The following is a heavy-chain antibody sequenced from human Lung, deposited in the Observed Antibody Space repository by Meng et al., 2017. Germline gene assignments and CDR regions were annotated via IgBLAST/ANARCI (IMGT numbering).Heavy chain of an antibody. V-gene: IGHV4-34*01. CDR2: INHSGST. J-gene: IGHJ4*02. CDR1: GGSFSDYY. Sequence: QVQPPQGGAGLLEPSETLSLTCVVSGGSFSDYYWSWIRQPPGKGLEWIGEINHSGSTNYNPSLESRATISVDTAQNNISLKLSSVTAADSAVYYCARGPTTMAHDFDYWGQGTLVTASS. D-gene: IGHD4-11*01. CDR3: ARGPTTMAHDFDY.